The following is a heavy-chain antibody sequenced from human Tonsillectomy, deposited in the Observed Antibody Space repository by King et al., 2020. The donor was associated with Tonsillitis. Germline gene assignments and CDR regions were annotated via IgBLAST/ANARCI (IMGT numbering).Heavy chain of an antibody. CDR3: ARKAGTYYGMDV. J-gene: IGHJ6*02. CDR2: ISYDGSNK. V-gene: IGHV3-30*04. D-gene: IGHD1-1*01. Sequence: VQLVESGGGVVQPGRSLRLSCAASGFTFSSYALHWVRQAPGEGLEWVAFISYDGSNKYFADSVKGRFTISSDNSKNTLYLQMNSLRAEDTAVYYCARKAGTYYGMDVWGQGTTVTVSS. CDR1: GFTFSSYA.